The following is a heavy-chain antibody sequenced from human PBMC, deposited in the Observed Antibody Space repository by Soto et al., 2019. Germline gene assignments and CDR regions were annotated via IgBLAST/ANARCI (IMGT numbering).Heavy chain of an antibody. Sequence: GASVKVSCKASGYTFTSYYMHWVRQAPGQGLEWMGIINPSGGSTSYAQKFQGRITMTRDTSTSTVYMELSSLRSEDTAVYYCARRLKRTQLTDYYYGMDVCGQGTTVTVSS. CDR2: INPSGGST. CDR1: GYTFTSYY. CDR3: ARRLKRTQLTDYYYGMDV. J-gene: IGHJ6*02. V-gene: IGHV1-46*01. D-gene: IGHD3-16*01.